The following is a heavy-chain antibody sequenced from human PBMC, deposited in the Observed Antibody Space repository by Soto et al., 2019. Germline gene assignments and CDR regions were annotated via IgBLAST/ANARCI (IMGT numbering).Heavy chain of an antibody. CDR2: IYYSGST. Sequence: ETLSLTCTVSGGSISSYYWSWIRQPPGKGLEWIGYIYYSGSTNYNPSLKSRVTISVDTSKNQFSLKLSSVTAADTAVYYCAREILVGATDYWGQGTLVTVSS. CDR1: GGSISSYY. CDR3: AREILVGATDY. D-gene: IGHD1-26*01. J-gene: IGHJ4*02. V-gene: IGHV4-59*01.